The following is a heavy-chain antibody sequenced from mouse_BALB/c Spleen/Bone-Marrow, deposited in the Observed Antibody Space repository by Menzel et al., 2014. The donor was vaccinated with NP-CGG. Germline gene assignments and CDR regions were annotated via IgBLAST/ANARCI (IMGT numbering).Heavy chain of an antibody. CDR1: GFTFTDYY. J-gene: IGHJ1*01. V-gene: IGHV7-3*02. Sequence: EVKLQESGGGSVQPGGSLRLSCATSGFTFTDYYMSWVRQPPGKALEWLGFIRNKAKGYTTDYSASVKGRFTISRDNSQRIRYLQMNTLRAEDSATYYCARDENVGIYWYFDVWGAGTTVSVSS. CDR2: IRNKAKGYTT. CDR3: ARDENVGIYWYFDV.